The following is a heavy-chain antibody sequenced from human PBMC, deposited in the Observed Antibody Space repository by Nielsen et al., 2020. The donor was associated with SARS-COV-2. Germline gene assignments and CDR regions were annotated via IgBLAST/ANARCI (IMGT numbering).Heavy chain of an antibody. J-gene: IGHJ4*02. Sequence: SETLSLTCTVSGGSISSGDYYWSWIRQPPGKGLEWIGYIYYSGGTYYNPSLKSRVTISVDTSKNQFSLKLSSVTAADTAVYYCARGGIAAAGARFDYWGQGTLVTVSS. CDR1: GGSISSGDYY. CDR3: ARGGIAAAGARFDY. V-gene: IGHV4-30-4*01. CDR2: IYYSGGT. D-gene: IGHD6-13*01.